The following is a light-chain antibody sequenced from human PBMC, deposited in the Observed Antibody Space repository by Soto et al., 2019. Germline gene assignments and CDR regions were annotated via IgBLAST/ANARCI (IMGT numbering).Light chain of an antibody. V-gene: IGLV2-14*01. J-gene: IGLJ1*01. Sequence: QSVLTQPASVSGSPGQSIAISCSGSSSDLGIYNYVSWYQQPPGKVPKLIIFEVTNRPSGVSNRFSGSKSGNTASLTISGLQAEDEADYYCQSYDSTLSARYVFGTGTKVTVL. CDR3: QSYDSTLSARYV. CDR2: EVT. CDR1: SSDLGIYNY.